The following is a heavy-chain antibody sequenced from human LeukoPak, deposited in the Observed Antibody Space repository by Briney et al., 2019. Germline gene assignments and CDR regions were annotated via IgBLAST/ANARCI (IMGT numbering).Heavy chain of an antibody. J-gene: IGHJ4*02. D-gene: IGHD6-13*01. Sequence: PSETLSLTCTVSDDSISSYYWTWIRQPPGKGLEWIGYIYYSGSTNYNPSLKSRVTISVDTSKNQFSLKLSSVTAADTAVYYCARKVPLIAAAGSRYFDYWGQGTLVTVSS. CDR1: DDSISSYY. CDR2: IYYSGST. CDR3: ARKVPLIAAAGSRYFDY. V-gene: IGHV4-59*08.